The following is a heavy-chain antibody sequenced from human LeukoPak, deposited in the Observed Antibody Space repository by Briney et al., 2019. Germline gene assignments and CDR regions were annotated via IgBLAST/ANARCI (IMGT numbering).Heavy chain of an antibody. V-gene: IGHV3-74*01. D-gene: IGHD2-8*01. CDR3: ARGVLGKYNWFDP. J-gene: IGHJ5*02. Sequence: GGSLSLSCASSGFTYSSYWMRWVRQAPGKGLVWVSRINSVGSSTSYADSVKGRFTISRDNAKNTLYLQMNSLRAEDTAVYYCARGVLGKYNWFDPWGQGTLVTVSS. CDR1: GFTYSSYW. CDR2: INSVGSST.